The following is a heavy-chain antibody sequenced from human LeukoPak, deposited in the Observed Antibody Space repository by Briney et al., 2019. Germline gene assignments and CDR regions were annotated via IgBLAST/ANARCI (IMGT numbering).Heavy chain of an antibody. CDR2: ISGSGGST. J-gene: IGHJ4*02. V-gene: IGHV3-23*01. D-gene: IGHD5-12*01. CDR3: AKDPRAPGIRLYYFDY. Sequence: GSLRLSCAASGFTFSSYAMSWVRQAPGKGLEWVSAISGSGGSTYYADSVKGRFTISRDNSKNTLYLQMNSLRAEDTAVYYCAKDPRAPGIRLYYFDYWGQGTLVTVSS. CDR1: GFTFSSYA.